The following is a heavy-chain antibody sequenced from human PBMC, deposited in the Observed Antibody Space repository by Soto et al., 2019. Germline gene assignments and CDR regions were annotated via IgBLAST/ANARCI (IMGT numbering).Heavy chain of an antibody. V-gene: IGHV4-59*01. J-gene: IGHJ4*02. CDR1: GGSISSYY. Sequence: XXTLSLPFTVSGGSISSYYWSWILQPPGKGLEWIGYIYYSGSTNYNPSLKSRVTISVDTSKNQFSLKLSSVTAADTAVYYCARDGSSGYWGVDYWGQGTLVTVSS. CDR3: ARDGSSGYWGVDY. D-gene: IGHD3-22*01. CDR2: IYYSGST.